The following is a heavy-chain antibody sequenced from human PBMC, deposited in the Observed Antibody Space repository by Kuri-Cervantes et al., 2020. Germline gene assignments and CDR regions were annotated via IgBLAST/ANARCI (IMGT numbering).Heavy chain of an antibody. Sequence: GESLKISCAASGITFNKYGMHWVRQAPGKGLEWVTFIRYDGSSQYYADSVKGRFIISRDDSKNMVYLQVNSLRTEDTAVYYCAKDSFLGSGYYNDAFDIWGQGTKVTVSS. D-gene: IGHD3-22*01. CDR1: GITFNKYG. J-gene: IGHJ3*02. CDR2: IRYDGSSQ. CDR3: AKDSFLGSGYYNDAFDI. V-gene: IGHV3-30*02.